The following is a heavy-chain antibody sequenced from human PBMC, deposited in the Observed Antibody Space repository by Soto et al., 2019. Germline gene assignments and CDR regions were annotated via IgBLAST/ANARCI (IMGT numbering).Heavy chain of an antibody. V-gene: IGHV3-30*18. CDR1: GFTFSSYG. D-gene: IGHD2-2*01. CDR2: ISSDGSNK. CDR3: AKDRDLRTRFDY. J-gene: IGHJ4*02. Sequence: QVQLVESGGGVVQPGRSLRLSCAASGFTFSSYGMHWVRQAPGKGLEWVAVISSDGSNKYYADSVKGRFTISRDNSKNTLYLHMNSLRAEDTAVYYCAKDRDLRTRFDYWGQGTLVTLSS.